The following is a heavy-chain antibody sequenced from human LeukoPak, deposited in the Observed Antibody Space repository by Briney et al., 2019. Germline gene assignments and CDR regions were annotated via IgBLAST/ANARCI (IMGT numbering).Heavy chain of an antibody. CDR3: ARTTMVRGVSPFDY. CDR2: ISAYNGNT. V-gene: IGHV1-18*04. CDR1: GYTFTRYG. Sequence: GASVKVSCKASGYTFTRYGIGWERQAPGQGLEWMGWISAYNGNTNYAQKLQGRVTMTTDTSTSTAYMELRSLRSDDTAVYYCARTTMVRGVSPFDYWGQGTLVTVSS. D-gene: IGHD3-10*01. J-gene: IGHJ4*02.